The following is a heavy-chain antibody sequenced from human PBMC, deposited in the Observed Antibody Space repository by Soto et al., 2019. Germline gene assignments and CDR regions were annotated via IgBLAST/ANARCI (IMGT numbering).Heavy chain of an antibody. CDR1: GYTFTGYY. CDR3: ARSPPRIAARAYYFDY. V-gene: IGHV1-2*02. CDR2: INPNSGGT. D-gene: IGHD6-6*01. J-gene: IGHJ4*02. Sequence: ASVKVSCKASGYTFTGYYMHWVRQAPGQGLEWMGWINPNSGGTNYAQKFQGRVTMTRDTSISTAYMELSRLRSDDTAVYYCARSPPRIAARAYYFDYWGQGTLVTVSS.